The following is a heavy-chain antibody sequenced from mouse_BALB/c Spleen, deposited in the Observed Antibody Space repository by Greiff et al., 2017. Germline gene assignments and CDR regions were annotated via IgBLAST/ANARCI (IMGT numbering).Heavy chain of an antibody. J-gene: IGHJ4*01. CDR3: ARDYYAMDY. CDR1: GFTFSSFG. Sequence: EVQRVESGGGLVQPGGSRKLSCAASGFTFSSFGMHWVRQAPEKGLEWVAYISSGSSPIYYADTVKGRFTISRDNPKNTLFLQMTSLRSEDTAMYYCARDYYAMDYWGQGTSVTVSS. V-gene: IGHV5-17*02. CDR2: ISSGSSPI.